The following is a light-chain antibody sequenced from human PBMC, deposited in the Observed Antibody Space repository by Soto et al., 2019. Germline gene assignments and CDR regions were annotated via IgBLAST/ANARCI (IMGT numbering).Light chain of an antibody. CDR1: QSISSSY. J-gene: IGKJ3*01. V-gene: IGKV3-20*01. Sequence: EIVLTQSPGTLSLSPGERATLSCRASQSISSSYLAWYQQKPGQAPRLLVYGASSRATGIPDRFSGSGSGTDFTLTISRLEPEDFAVNYCQQYGSSRFTFGPGTKVDIK. CDR2: GAS. CDR3: QQYGSSRFT.